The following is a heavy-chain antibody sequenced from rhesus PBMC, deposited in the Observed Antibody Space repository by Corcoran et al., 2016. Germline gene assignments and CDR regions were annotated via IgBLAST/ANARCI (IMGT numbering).Heavy chain of an antibody. V-gene: IGHV4-76*01. Sequence: VQLQESGPGVVKPSETLSLTFAVFGGSIRSGYDWSRHRQCPGTGLEWIGYIYGSSGSTNYNPSLKNRVTISTDTSKNQFSLKLSSVTAADTAVYYCARRLATVTLSYFDYWGQGVLVTVSS. CDR1: GGSIRSGYD. J-gene: IGHJ4*01. CDR2: IYGSSGST. D-gene: IGHD5-36*02. CDR3: ARRLATVTLSYFDY.